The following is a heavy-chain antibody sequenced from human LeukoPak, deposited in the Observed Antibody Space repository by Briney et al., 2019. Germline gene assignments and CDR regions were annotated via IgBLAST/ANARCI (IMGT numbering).Heavy chain of an antibody. Sequence: GGSLRLSCAASGFTFSSDSMNWVRQAPGKGLEWVSYISSSSSTIYYADSVKGRFTISRDNAKNSLYLQMNSLRAEDTAVYYCARDWSVEYCSGGSCYSDYYYYYMDVWGKGTTVTVSS. V-gene: IGHV3-48*01. CDR1: GFTFSSDS. D-gene: IGHD2-15*01. J-gene: IGHJ6*03. CDR3: ARDWSVEYCSGGSCYSDYYYYYMDV. CDR2: ISSSSSTI.